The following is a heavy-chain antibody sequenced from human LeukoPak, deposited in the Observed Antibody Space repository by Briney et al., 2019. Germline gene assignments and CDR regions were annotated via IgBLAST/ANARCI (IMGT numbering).Heavy chain of an antibody. CDR3: ARDPREYQLLTRFDP. Sequence: SVKVSCKASGGTFSSYAISWVRQAPGQGLEWMGGIIPIFGTANYAQKFQGRVTITADESTSTAYMELSSLRSEDTAVYYCARDPREYQLLTRFDPWGQGTLVTVSS. CDR2: IIPIFGTA. V-gene: IGHV1-69*13. J-gene: IGHJ5*02. D-gene: IGHD2-2*01. CDR1: GGTFSSYA.